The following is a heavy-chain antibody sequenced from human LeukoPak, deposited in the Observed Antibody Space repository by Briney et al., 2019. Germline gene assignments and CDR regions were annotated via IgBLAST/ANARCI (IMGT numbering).Heavy chain of an antibody. CDR1: GFTFCRYA. CDR2: ISYDGSSR. Sequence: PGGSLRLSCVASGFTFCRYALHGVRQAPGKGLGWVAVISYDGSSRYYADSVKGRFTICRDNSKNTLYLQMNSLRAGDTAVYYCARDRIAIANWFGPWGQGTLVTVSS. V-gene: IGHV3-30*04. J-gene: IGHJ5*02. CDR3: ARDRIAIANWFGP. D-gene: IGHD2-15*01.